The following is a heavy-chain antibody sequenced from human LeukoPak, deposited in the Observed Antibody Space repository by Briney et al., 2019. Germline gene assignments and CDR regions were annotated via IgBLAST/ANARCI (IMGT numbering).Heavy chain of an antibody. CDR3: ARDPLLWELPSDF. J-gene: IGHJ4*02. CDR2: INNDGSDT. CDR1: GFTFSTFW. Sequence: PGGSLRLSCAASGFTFSTFWMHWVRQAPGKGLMWVSQINNDGSDTKYADSVKGRFTISGDNAKNTVYLQMNSLRAEDTAVYYCARDPLLWELPSDFWGQGTLVTVSS. D-gene: IGHD1-26*01. V-gene: IGHV3-74*03.